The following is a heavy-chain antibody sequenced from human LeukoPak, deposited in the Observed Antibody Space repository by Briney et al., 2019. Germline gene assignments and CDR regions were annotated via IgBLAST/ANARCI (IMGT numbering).Heavy chain of an antibody. CDR2: IYYSGST. J-gene: IGHJ4*02. Sequence: SETLSLTCTVSGGSISSSSYYWGWIRQPPGKGLEWIGSIYYSGSTYHNPSLKSRVTISVDTSKNQFSLKLSSVTAADTAVYYCARSSGGALDYWGQGTLVTVSS. V-gene: IGHV4-39*07. D-gene: IGHD3-16*01. CDR1: GGSISSSSYY. CDR3: ARSSGGALDY.